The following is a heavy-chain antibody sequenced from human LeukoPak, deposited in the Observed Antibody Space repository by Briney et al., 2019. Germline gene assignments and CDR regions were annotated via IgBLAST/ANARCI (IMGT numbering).Heavy chain of an antibody. J-gene: IGHJ5*02. Sequence: PGGSLRLSCGASGLTFSTYSMNWVRQAPGKGLEWVSYISSDSGARYYADSVKGRFTISRDNAKNSLYLQMNSLRAEDTAVYYCARATQPGFDPWGQRTLVTVSS. CDR3: ARATQPGFDP. CDR1: GLTFSTYS. CDR2: ISSDSGAR. V-gene: IGHV3-48*01. D-gene: IGHD2-15*01.